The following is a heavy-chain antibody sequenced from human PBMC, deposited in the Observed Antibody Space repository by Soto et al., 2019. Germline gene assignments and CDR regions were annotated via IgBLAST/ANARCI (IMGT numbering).Heavy chain of an antibody. CDR2: ISSSSSRI. D-gene: IGHD6-25*01. Sequence: EVQLVESGGGLIQPGGSLRLSCAASGFSFSTYAMNWVRQAPGKGLEWISYISSSSSRIYYADSVKGRFTLSRDNAKNSLYLQMNSLRVEDTAVYYCASDPGIAAAGMDYWGQGTLVTVSS. V-gene: IGHV3-48*04. CDR1: GFSFSTYA. J-gene: IGHJ4*02. CDR3: ASDPGIAAAGMDY.